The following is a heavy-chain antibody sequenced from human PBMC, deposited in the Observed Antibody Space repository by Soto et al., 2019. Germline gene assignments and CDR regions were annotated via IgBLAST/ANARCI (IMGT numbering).Heavy chain of an antibody. J-gene: IGHJ5*01. Sequence: SETLSLTCAVYGGSFSGHSWTWIRRSPGKGLEWIGDINHSGRVNYSPSLKSRVTISLDTSKNQFSLTLSAVTAADTAMYYCSTRAYDTNGYYRFDPWGQGTLVTVSS. V-gene: IGHV4-34*01. CDR1: GGSFSGHS. CDR2: INHSGRV. CDR3: STRAYDTNGYYRFDP. D-gene: IGHD3-22*01.